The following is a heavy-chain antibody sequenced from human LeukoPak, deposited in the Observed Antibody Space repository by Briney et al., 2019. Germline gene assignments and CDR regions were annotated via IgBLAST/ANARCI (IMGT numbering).Heavy chain of an antibody. CDR2: IRYDGSNK. Sequence: GGSLRLSCAASGFTFSSYGMHWVRQAPGKGLEWVAFIRYDGSNKYYADSVKGRFTISRDNSKNTLYLQMNGLRAEDTAVYYCAKDGVTNDYYYYYMDVWGKGTTVTISS. CDR3: AKDGVTNDYYYYYMDV. CDR1: GFTFSSYG. V-gene: IGHV3-30*02. D-gene: IGHD2-21*02. J-gene: IGHJ6*03.